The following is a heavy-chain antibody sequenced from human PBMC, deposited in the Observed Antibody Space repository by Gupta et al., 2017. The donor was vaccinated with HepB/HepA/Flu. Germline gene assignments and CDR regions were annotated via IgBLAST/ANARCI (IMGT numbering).Heavy chain of an antibody. CDR1: GITFSSYS. Sequence: EVQLVESGGGLVKPGGSLRLSCEASGITFSSYSMNWVRQAPGKGLEWVSSISSSSSYIYYADSVKGRFTISRDNAKNSLYLQMNSLRAEDTAVYYCARDLYVAVAGSPWGQGTLVTVSS. V-gene: IGHV3-21*01. CDR2: ISSSSSYI. D-gene: IGHD6-19*01. CDR3: ARDLYVAVAGSP. J-gene: IGHJ4*02.